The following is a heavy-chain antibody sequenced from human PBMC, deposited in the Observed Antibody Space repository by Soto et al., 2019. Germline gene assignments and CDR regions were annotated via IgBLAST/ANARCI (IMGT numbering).Heavy chain of an antibody. V-gene: IGHV4-34*01. CDR1: GGSFSGYY. D-gene: IGHD5-18*01. CDR3: ARGPERGYSYGSDNYYFDY. Sequence: SETLSLTCAVYGGSFSGYYWSWIRQPPGKGLEWIGEINHSGSTNYNPSLKSRVTISVDTSKNQFSLKLSSVTAADTTVYYCARGPERGYSYGSDNYYFDYWGQGTLVTVSS. CDR2: INHSGST. J-gene: IGHJ4*02.